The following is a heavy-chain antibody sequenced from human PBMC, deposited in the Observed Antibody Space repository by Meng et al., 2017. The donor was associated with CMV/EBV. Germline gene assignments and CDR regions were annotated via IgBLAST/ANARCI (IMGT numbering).Heavy chain of an antibody. J-gene: IGHJ2*01. D-gene: IGHD3-22*01. CDR1: GGHFSSYA. CDR2: IIPIFGTA. CDR3: ARGYYDSSGYNFDL. Sequence: QFQMVELGAGVKKPGSWVKVSCKPPGGHFSSYAISWLRQAPGQGLEWMGGIIPIFGTANYAQKFQGRVTITADESTSTAYMELSSLRSEDTAVYYCARGYYDSSGYNFDLWGRGTLVTVSS. V-gene: IGHV1-69*12.